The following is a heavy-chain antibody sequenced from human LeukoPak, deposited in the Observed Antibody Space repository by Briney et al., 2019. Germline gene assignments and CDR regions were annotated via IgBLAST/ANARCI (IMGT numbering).Heavy chain of an antibody. D-gene: IGHD4-17*01. J-gene: IGHJ4*02. CDR3: ARDPGPTTVTTHFDY. CDR1: GFTFSDYY. CDR2: ISSIGSTI. V-gene: IGHV3-11*04. Sequence: GGSLRVSCAHPGFTFSDYYMSWIRPALGKGLGSVSYISSIGSTIYYADSVKGRFTLSRDNVKNSLYLQMNSLRAEDTAVYYCARDPGPTTVTTHFDYWGQGTLVTVAS.